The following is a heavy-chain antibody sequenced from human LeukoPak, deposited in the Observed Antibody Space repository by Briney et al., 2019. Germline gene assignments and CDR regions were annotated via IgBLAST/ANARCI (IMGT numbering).Heavy chain of an antibody. CDR3: ARAEYSSSWYPDY. J-gene: IGHJ4*02. D-gene: IGHD6-13*01. V-gene: IGHV1-46*01. CDR2: INPTGGST. Sequence: ASVKVSCKASGYTFPSYFMHWVRQAPGQGLEWMGIINPTGGSTTYAQKFQGRVTMTRDTSTSTVYMELSSLRSEDTAVYYCARAEYSSSWYPDYWGQGTLVTVSS. CDR1: GYTFPSYF.